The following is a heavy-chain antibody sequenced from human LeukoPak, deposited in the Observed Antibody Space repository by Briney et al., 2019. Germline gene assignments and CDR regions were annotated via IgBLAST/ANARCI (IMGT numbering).Heavy chain of an antibody. CDR2: ISYDGSNK. CDR1: GFTFSSYG. CDR3: AKDRQGYSYGYDYFDY. Sequence: PGGSLRLSCAASGFTFSSYGMHWVRQAPAKGLEWVAVISYDGSNKYYADSVKGRFTISRDNSKNTLYLQMNSLRAEDTAVYYCAKDRQGYSYGYDYFDYWGQGTLVTVSS. V-gene: IGHV3-30*18. D-gene: IGHD5-18*01. J-gene: IGHJ4*02.